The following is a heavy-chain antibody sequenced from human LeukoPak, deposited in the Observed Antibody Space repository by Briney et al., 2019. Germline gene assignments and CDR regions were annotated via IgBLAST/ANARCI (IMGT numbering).Heavy chain of an antibody. D-gene: IGHD4-23*01. V-gene: IGHV1-18*01. Sequence: ASVKVSCKASGYTFTSYGISWVRQAPGQGLEWMGWISAYNGNTNYAQKLQGRVTMTTDTSTSTAYMELRNLRSDDTAVYYCARGPLRWETTYYFDYWGQGTLVTVSS. CDR1: GYTFTSYG. CDR3: ARGPLRWETTYYFDY. CDR2: ISAYNGNT. J-gene: IGHJ4*02.